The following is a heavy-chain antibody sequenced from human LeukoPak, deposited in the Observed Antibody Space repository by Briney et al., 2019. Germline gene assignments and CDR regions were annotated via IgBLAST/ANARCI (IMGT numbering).Heavy chain of an antibody. D-gene: IGHD2-2*01. CDR1: GFTVSSNY. CDR3: ARREIMGYCSSTSCYPPNGMDV. CDR2: ISSSGSTI. J-gene: IGHJ6*02. Sequence: GGSLRLSCAASGFTVSSNYMSWVRQAPGKGLEWVSYISSSGSTIYYADSVKGRFTISRDNAKNSLYLQMNSLRAEDTAVYYCARREIMGYCSSTSCYPPNGMDVWGQGTTVTVSS. V-gene: IGHV3-11*01.